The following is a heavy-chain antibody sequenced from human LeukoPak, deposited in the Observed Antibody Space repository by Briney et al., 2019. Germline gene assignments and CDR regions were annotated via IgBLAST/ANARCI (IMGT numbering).Heavy chain of an antibody. D-gene: IGHD5-18*01. CDR2: ISNNGGYT. CDR3: AKRPVDTDDY. CDR1: GFTFSSSA. V-gene: IGHV3-23*01. Sequence: GGSLRLSCAASGFTFSSSAMSWVRQAPGKGLEWVSAISNNGGYTYYADSVKGRFTISRDNSKNTLYLQMNSLRAEDTAVYYCAKRPVDTDDYWGQGTLVTVSS. J-gene: IGHJ4*02.